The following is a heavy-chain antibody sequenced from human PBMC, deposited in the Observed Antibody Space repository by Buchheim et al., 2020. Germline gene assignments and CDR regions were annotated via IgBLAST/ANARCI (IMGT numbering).Heavy chain of an antibody. J-gene: IGHJ5*02. CDR1: GGSISSTGNY. CDR3: ARHGQRAYDP. Sequence: QLQLQGSGPGLVKPSETLSLTCTVSGGSISSTGNYWGWIRQPPGKGLEWIGSVSYSGRTYYNPSLKGRATISVDTSKNQFSLKLSSVTAADTAVYYCARHGQRAYDPWGQGTL. V-gene: IGHV4-39*01. D-gene: IGHD1-1*01. CDR2: VSYSGRT.